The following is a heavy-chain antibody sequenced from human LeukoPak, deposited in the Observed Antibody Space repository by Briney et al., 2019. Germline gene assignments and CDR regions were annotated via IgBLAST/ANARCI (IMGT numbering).Heavy chain of an antibody. CDR1: GGSFSGYY. J-gene: IGHJ4*02. V-gene: IGHV4-34*01. Sequence: SETLSLTCAVYGGSFSGYYWSWIRQPPGKGLEWIGAINHSGSTNYNPSLKSRVTISVDTSKNQFSLKLSSVTAADTAVYYCARRQGYWGQGTLVTVSS. CDR3: ARRQGY. CDR2: INHSGST.